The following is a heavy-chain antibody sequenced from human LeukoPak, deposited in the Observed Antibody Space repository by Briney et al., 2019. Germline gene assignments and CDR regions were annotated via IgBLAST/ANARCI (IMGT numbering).Heavy chain of an antibody. CDR2: IKQDGSEK. CDR1: GFTFSSYW. D-gene: IGHD3-22*01. CDR3: ARDLYDSSGLFDY. V-gene: IGHV3-7*01. J-gene: IGHJ4*02. Sequence: PGGSLRLSCAASGFTFSSYWMSWVRQAPGKGLEWVANIKQDGSEKYYVDSMKGRFTISRDNAKNSLYLQMNSLRAEDTAVYYCARDLYDSSGLFDYWGQGTLVTVSS.